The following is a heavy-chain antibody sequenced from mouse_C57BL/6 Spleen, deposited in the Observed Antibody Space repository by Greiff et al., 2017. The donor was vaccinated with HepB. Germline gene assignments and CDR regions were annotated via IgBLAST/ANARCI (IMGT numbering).Heavy chain of an antibody. Sequence: EVQLQQSGPELVKPGASVKISCKASGYTFTDYYMNWVKQSHGKSLEWIGDINPNNGGTSYNLKFKGKATLTVDKSSSTAYMELRSLTSEDSAVYYCARNPSYYEYDEGRFDYWGQGTTLTVSS. CDR3: ARNPSYYEYDEGRFDY. CDR2: INPNNGGT. J-gene: IGHJ2*01. D-gene: IGHD2-4*01. V-gene: IGHV1-26*01. CDR1: GYTFTDYY.